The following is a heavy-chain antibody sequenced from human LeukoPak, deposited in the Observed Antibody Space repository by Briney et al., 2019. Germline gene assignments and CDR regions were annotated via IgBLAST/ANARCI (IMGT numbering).Heavy chain of an antibody. CDR1: GGSISSYY. Sequence: SETLSLTCTVSGGSISSYYWSWIRQPAGKGLEWIGRIYTGGSTNYNPSLKSRVTMSVDTSKNQFSLKLSSVTAADTAVYYCASGDYVWGSPDYWGQGTLVTVSS. CDR3: ASGDYVWGSPDY. CDR2: IYTGGST. V-gene: IGHV4-4*07. D-gene: IGHD3-16*01. J-gene: IGHJ4*02.